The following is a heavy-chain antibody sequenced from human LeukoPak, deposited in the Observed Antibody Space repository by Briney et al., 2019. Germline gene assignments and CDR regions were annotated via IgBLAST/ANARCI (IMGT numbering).Heavy chain of an antibody. CDR1: GFTFSSYW. V-gene: IGHV3-7*03. Sequence: GGSLRLSCAASGFTFSSYWMSWVRQAPGKGLEWVANIKQDESEKYYVDSVKGRFTISRDNAKNSLYLQINSLRVEDTGIYYCALSSTARGGDDYWGQGTLVTVSS. D-gene: IGHD3-16*01. J-gene: IGHJ4*02. CDR3: ALSSTARGGDDY. CDR2: IKQDESEK.